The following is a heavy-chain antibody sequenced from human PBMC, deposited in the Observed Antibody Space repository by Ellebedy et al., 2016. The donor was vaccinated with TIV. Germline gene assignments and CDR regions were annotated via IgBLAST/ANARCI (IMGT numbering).Heavy chain of an antibody. D-gene: IGHD1-14*01. V-gene: IGHV1-8*01. CDR1: GYTFIDFD. CDR2: MNPNRGNT. CDR3: GRGRGSASTGRVYYFDY. Sequence: AASVKVPCKASGYTFIDFDINWVRQATGHGLEWVGWMNPNRGNTGSSQKFQGRGTMTRDSSLSTAYMDLSSMRSEDKAVYYCGRGRGSASTGRVYYFDYWGQGSLVTVSS. J-gene: IGHJ4*02.